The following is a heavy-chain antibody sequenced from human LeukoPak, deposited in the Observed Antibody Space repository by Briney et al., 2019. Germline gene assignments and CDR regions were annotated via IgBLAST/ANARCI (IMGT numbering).Heavy chain of an antibody. CDR1: GFTFRNYG. CDR3: AKDPGASVSGFHMDV. CDR2: IWSDGNNR. V-gene: IGHV3-30*02. D-gene: IGHD2-8*02. J-gene: IGHJ6*03. Sequence: GGSLRLSCAASGFTFRNYGMHWVRQATGKGLEWVSVIWSDGNNRFYADSVKGRFTISRDNSKNMLYLQMNTLRAEDTALYYCAKDPGASVSGFHMDVWGKGTTVIVSS.